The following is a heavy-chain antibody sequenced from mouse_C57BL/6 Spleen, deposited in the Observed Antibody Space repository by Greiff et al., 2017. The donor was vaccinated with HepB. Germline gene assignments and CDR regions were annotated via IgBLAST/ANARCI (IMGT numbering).Heavy chain of an antibody. J-gene: IGHJ3*01. Sequence: QVHVKQSGAELVRPGASVTLSCKASGYTFTDYEMHWVKQTPVHGLEWIGAIDPETGGTAYNQKFKGKAILTADKSSSTAYMELRSLTSEDSAVYYCTRGGFAWFAYWGQGTLVTVSA. CDR1: GYTFTDYE. V-gene: IGHV1-15*01. CDR2: IDPETGGT. CDR3: TRGGFAWFAY.